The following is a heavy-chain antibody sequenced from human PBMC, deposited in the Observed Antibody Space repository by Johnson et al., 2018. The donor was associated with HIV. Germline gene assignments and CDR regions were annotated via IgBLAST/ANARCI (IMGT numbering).Heavy chain of an antibody. D-gene: IGHD6-13*01. Sequence: VQLVESGGGLVQPGGSLRMSCVASGFTFSTYGMTWVRQAPGKGLEWVSGINWNGNTIGYADSVKGRFTISRDNTENALYLQMNSLKTEDTAVYYCTRVMSSSWYSTSFDAFDIWGQGTMVTVSS. J-gene: IGHJ3*02. CDR3: TRVMSSSWYSTSFDAFDI. V-gene: IGHV3-20*04. CDR2: INWNGNTI. CDR1: GFTFSTYG.